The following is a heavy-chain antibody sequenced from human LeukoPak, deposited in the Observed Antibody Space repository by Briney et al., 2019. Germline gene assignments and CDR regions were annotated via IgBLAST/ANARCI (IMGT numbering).Heavy chain of an antibody. CDR1: GFTFSSYW. J-gene: IGHJ4*02. V-gene: IGHV3-23*01. CDR2: ISGSDDGT. CDR3: AKSPVSSCRGSFCYPFDY. D-gene: IGHD2-15*01. Sequence: GGSLRLSCAASGFTFSSYWMSWVRQIPGKGLEWVSAISGSDDGTYYADSVKGRFTISRDNSRNTLYLQMNTLRAEDTAVYFCAKSPVSSCRGSFCYPFDYWGQGNLVTVSS.